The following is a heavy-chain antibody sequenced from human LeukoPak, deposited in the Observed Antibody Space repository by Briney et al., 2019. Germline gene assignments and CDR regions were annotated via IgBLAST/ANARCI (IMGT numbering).Heavy chain of an antibody. V-gene: IGHV4-34*01. J-gene: IGHJ4*02. Sequence: SETLSLTCAVYGGSFSGYYWSGMRQPPGKGLEWIGEINHSGSTNYNPSLKSRVTISVDTSKNQFSLKLSSVTAADTAVYYCARGPRIAAAGPRFDYWGQGTLVTVSS. CDR1: GGSFSGYY. CDR2: INHSGST. D-gene: IGHD6-13*01. CDR3: ARGPRIAAAGPRFDY.